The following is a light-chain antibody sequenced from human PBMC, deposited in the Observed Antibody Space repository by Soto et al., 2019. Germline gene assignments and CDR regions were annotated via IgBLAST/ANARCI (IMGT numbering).Light chain of an antibody. CDR2: GNS. CDR3: QSYDSSLSGWV. Sequence: QSVLTQPPSVSGAPGQRVTISCTGSSSNIVAGYDVHWYQQLPGTAPKLLIYGNSNRPSGVPDRFSGSKSGTSASLAITGLQAEEEDDYYCQSYDSSLSGWVFGGGTKLTVL. J-gene: IGLJ2*01. V-gene: IGLV1-40*01. CDR1: SSNIVAGYD.